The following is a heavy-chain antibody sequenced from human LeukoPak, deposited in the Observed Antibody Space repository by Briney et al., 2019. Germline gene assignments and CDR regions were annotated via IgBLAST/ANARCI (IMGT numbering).Heavy chain of an antibody. D-gene: IGHD3-10*01. CDR1: GFSFSGYA. Sequence: GGSLRLSCAASGFSFSGYAMHWVRQAPGKGLEWAALISYDGSNEHYADSVKGRFTISRDNSKNTLYLQMDSLRIEDTAVYYCTKTGSHWYYDYWGQGTLVTVSS. CDR2: ISYDGSNE. J-gene: IGHJ4*02. V-gene: IGHV3-30-3*01. CDR3: TKTGSHWYYDY.